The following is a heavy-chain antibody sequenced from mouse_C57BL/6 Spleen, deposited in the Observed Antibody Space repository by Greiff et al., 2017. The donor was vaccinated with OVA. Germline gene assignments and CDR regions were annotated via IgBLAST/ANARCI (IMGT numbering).Heavy chain of an antibody. CDR3: ARGGYSNPYWYFDV. Sequence: QVQLQQSGAELVKPGASVKLSCKASGYTFTSYWMQWVKQRPGQGLEWIGEIDPSDSYTNYNQKFKGKATLTVDTSSSTAYMQLSSLTSEDSAVYYCARGGYSNPYWYFDVWGTGTTVTVSS. V-gene: IGHV1-50*01. D-gene: IGHD2-5*01. CDR1: GYTFTSYW. CDR2: IDPSDSYT. J-gene: IGHJ1*03.